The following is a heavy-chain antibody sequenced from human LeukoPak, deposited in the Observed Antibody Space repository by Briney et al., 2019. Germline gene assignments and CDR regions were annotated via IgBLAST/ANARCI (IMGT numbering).Heavy chain of an antibody. CDR1: GFTFEDYT. Sequence: GGSLRLSCAASGFTFEDYTMHWVRQVPGKTLEWVALVSWDGTTYYTDSVKDRFTVSRDNSKNSLYLQMDTLRSEDTAFYYCVKDINYESSGSVFDYWGQGTLVTVSS. CDR2: VSWDGTT. J-gene: IGHJ4*02. D-gene: IGHD3-22*01. V-gene: IGHV3-43*01. CDR3: VKDINYESSGSVFDY.